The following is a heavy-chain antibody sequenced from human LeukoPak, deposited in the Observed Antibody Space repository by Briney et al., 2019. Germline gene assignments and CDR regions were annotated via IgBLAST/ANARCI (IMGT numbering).Heavy chain of an antibody. CDR1: GGSISSSSYY. Sequence: SETLSLTCTVSGGSISSSSYYWGWIRQPPGKGLEWIGSIYYSGSTYYNPSLKSRVTISVDTSKNQFSLKLSSVTGADTAVYYCARRAARPERYFDYWGQGTLVTVSS. V-gene: IGHV4-39*01. J-gene: IGHJ4*02. CDR3: ARRAARPERYFDY. CDR2: IYYSGST. D-gene: IGHD6-6*01.